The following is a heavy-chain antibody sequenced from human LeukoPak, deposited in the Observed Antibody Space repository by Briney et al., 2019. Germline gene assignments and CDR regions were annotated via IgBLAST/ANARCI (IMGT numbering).Heavy chain of an antibody. CDR3: ARDDPRSGGNDL. D-gene: IGHD6-19*01. J-gene: IGHJ4*02. Sequence: GGSLRLPWGASGFTVSSDSMNWVRQAPGKGLEWVSVIYSGGSTYYADSVKGRFTISRDNSKNTLYLQMNSLRADDTAVCYCARDDPRSGGNDLWGQGTLVTVSS. V-gene: IGHV3-53*01. CDR2: IYSGGST. CDR1: GFTVSSDS.